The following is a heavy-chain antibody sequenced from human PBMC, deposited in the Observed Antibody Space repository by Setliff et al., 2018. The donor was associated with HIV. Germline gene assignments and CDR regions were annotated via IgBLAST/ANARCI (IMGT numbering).Heavy chain of an antibody. V-gene: IGHV3-7*01. Sequence: PGGSLRLSCAASGFAFDTSWMTWIRQAPGEGLEWVATIKQDGSQKFYVDSVKGRFTISRDNVKNSLFLQMNSLRVGDTAVYYCARGRWRLLHYYFDYWGQGTLVTVSS. J-gene: IGHJ4*02. CDR1: GFAFDTSW. D-gene: IGHD2-15*01. CDR2: IKQDGSQK. CDR3: ARGRWRLLHYYFDY.